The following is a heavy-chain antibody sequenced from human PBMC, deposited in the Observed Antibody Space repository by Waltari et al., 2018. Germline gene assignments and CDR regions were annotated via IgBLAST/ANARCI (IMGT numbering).Heavy chain of an antibody. V-gene: IGHV3-74*01. Sequence: EVQLVESGGGLVQPGGSLRLSCAASGFSFSTSWMNWARQAPGEGLVWVTRIKSAGGTTADADSVKGRFTTSRDNAKNTLYLKMNSLRADDTAVYYCVRSAFVDVWGQGTTVTVSS. CDR1: GFSFSTSW. J-gene: IGHJ6*02. CDR3: VRSAFVDV. CDR2: IKSAGGTT. D-gene: IGHD3-16*01.